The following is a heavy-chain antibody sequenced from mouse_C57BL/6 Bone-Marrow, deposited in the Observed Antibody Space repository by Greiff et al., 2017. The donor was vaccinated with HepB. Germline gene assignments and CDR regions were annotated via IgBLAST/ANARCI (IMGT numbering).Heavy chain of an antibody. Sequence: EVQLVESGGDLVKPGGSLKLSCAASGFTFSSYGMSWVRQTPDKRLEWVATISSGGSYTYYPDSVKGRFTISRDNAKNTLYLQMSSLKSEDTAMYYSARQPSITGYFDVWGTGTTVTVSS. D-gene: IGHD1-1*01. CDR1: GFTFSSYG. CDR2: ISSGGSYT. CDR3: ARQPSITGYFDV. J-gene: IGHJ1*03. V-gene: IGHV5-6*01.